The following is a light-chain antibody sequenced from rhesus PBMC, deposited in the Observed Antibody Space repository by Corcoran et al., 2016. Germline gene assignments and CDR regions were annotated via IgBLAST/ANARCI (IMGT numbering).Light chain of an antibody. Sequence: QAAQTQPPSVSGSPGQSVTISCPGTSIDVGGYNYVSWYQQHPGKAPKLMIYGVSKRPSGGSDRFAGSKSGNPASLTIAGLQAEDEAEYYWGSYTTSSTFVVGAGTRLTVL. V-gene: IGLV2S7*01. CDR3: GSYTTSSTFV. CDR1: SIDVGGYNY. J-gene: IGLJ1*01. CDR2: GVS.